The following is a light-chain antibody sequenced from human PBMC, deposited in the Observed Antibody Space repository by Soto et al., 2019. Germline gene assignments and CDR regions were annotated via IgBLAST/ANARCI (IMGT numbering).Light chain of an antibody. J-gene: IGKJ2*01. CDR1: ETIIDY. CDR3: QQSLSAPRT. CDR2: SAS. V-gene: IGKV1-39*01. Sequence: DIQMSQSPSSLSASVGDSVTITCRASETIIDYLNWYQQQPGEAPKLLIFSASSLHSGVPSRFRGSGSGTHVTLTISSLQPEDFATYFWQQSLSAPRTFGQGTKL.